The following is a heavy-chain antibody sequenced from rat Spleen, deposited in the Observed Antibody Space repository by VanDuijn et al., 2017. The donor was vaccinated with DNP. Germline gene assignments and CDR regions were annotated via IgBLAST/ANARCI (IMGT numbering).Heavy chain of an antibody. CDR3: AKAGGYSPWYFDY. CDR1: GFTFSDYN. J-gene: IGHJ2*01. V-gene: IGHV5-7*01. Sequence: EVQLVESGGGLVQPGRSLRLSCAASGFTFSDYNMAWVRQAPKKGLEWVATISYDGCTSYYRDSVRGRFTISRDNAKSTLYLQMDSLRSEDTATYYCAKAGGYSPWYFDYWGQGVMVTVSS. CDR2: ISYDGCTS. D-gene: IGHD1-11*01.